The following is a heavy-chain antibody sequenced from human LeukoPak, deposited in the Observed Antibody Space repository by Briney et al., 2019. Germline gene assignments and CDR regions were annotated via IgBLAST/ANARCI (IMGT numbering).Heavy chain of an antibody. J-gene: IGHJ4*02. CDR3: AKGLSMVRGLDY. CDR1: GFTFDDYA. D-gene: IGHD3-10*01. Sequence: GRSLRLSCAASGFTFDDYAMHWVRQGPGKGLEWVSGISWNSGSIAYAYSVKGRFTIPRDNAKNSLYLQMDSLRAEDTALYYCAKGLSMVRGLDYWGQGTLVTVSS. V-gene: IGHV3-9*01. CDR2: ISWNSGSI.